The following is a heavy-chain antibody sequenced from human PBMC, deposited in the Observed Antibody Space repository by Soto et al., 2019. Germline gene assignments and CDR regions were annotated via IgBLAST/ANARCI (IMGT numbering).Heavy chain of an antibody. D-gene: IGHD3-3*01. V-gene: IGHV1-69*13. CDR1: GGTFSSYA. CDR3: ARAPSPITIFAVAPRWWFNP. J-gene: IGHJ5*02. Sequence: SVKVSCKASGGTFSSYAISWVRQAPGQGLEWMGGIIPIFGTANYAQKFQGRVTITADESTSTAYMELSSLRSEDTAVYYCARAPSPITIFAVAPRWWFNPWGQGTLVTVSS. CDR2: IIPIFGTA.